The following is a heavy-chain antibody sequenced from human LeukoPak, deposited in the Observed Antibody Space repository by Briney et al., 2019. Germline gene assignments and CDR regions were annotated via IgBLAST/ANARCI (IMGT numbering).Heavy chain of an antibody. CDR3: ARAQRILWFGELLPYYFDY. Sequence: PGGSLRLSCAASGFTFSSYAMHWVRQAPGKGLEYVSAISSNGGSTYYANSVKGRFTISRDNSKNTLYLQMGSLRAEDMAVNYCARAQRILWFGELLPYYFDYWGQGTLVTVSS. J-gene: IGHJ4*02. V-gene: IGHV3-64*01. CDR1: GFTFSSYA. CDR2: ISSNGGST. D-gene: IGHD3-10*01.